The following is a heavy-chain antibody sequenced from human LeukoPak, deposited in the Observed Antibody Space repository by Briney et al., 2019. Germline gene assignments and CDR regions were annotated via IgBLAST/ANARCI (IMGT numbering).Heavy chain of an antibody. CDR2: INHSGGT. D-gene: IGHD2-21*01. V-gene: IGHV4-34*01. CDR3: ARVGDSGGFDP. J-gene: IGHJ5*02. Sequence: KPSETLSLTCAVYGGSFSGYYWSWIRQPPGKGLEWIGEINHSGGTNYNPSLKSRVTISVDTSKNQFSLKLSSVTAAVTAVYYCARVGDSGGFDPWGQGTLVTVSS. CDR1: GGSFSGYY.